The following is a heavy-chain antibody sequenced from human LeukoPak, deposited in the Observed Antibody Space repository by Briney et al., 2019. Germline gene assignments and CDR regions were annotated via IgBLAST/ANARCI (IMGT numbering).Heavy chain of an antibody. CDR2: IHHSGST. V-gene: IGHV4-59*01. CDR1: GGSISSYY. CDR3: ARETAVVTRGEYHFYMDV. Sequence: SETLSLTCTVSGGSISSYYWSWIRQPPGKGLEWIACIHHSGSTNYNPSLKSRVTISVDTSKNQFSLKLSSVTAADTAVYYCARETAVVTRGEYHFYMDVWGKGTTVTVSS. J-gene: IGHJ6*03. D-gene: IGHD4-23*01.